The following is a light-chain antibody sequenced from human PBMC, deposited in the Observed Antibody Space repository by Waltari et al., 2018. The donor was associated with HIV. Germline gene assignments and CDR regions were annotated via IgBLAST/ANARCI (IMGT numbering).Light chain of an antibody. Sequence: DIVMTQSPAPLSVSPGERATLSCRASQSVINNLAWYQQKPGQAPRLLIYAASTRATGFPARFSGSGSGTEFTLTISSLQSEDSAVYYCQQYNKWPWTFGQGTKVEVK. CDR1: QSVINN. V-gene: IGKV3-15*01. J-gene: IGKJ1*01. CDR2: AAS. CDR3: QQYNKWPWT.